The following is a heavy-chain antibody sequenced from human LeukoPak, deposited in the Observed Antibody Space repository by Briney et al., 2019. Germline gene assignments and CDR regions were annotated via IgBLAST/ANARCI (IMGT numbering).Heavy chain of an antibody. J-gene: IGHJ2*01. Sequence: GASVKVSCKASGYIFTNYAMHWVRQAPGQGLEWMGWINAGKGNTKYSQNFQGRVTITRDTSASTAYMELSSLRSEDTAVYYCGRDTYWYFDLWGRGTLVTVSS. CDR2: INAGKGNT. CDR3: GRDTYWYFDL. V-gene: IGHV1-3*01. CDR1: GYIFTNYA.